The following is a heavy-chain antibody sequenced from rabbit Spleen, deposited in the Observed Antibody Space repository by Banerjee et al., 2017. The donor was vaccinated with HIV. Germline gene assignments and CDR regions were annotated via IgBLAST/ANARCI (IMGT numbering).Heavy chain of an antibody. V-gene: IGHV1S45*01. CDR2: IDTNDGDT. D-gene: IGHD1-1*01. Sequence: QKQLMESGGGLVQPEGTLTLTCTVSGFDFSINYVMRWVRQAPGKGLEWSACIDTNDGDTDYAHWPKGRFTISKTSSTTVTLQMTSLTAADTATYFCARNYVNAFDPWGPGPLFTVS. J-gene: IGHJ2*01. CDR1: GFDFSINYV. CDR3: ARNYVNAFDP.